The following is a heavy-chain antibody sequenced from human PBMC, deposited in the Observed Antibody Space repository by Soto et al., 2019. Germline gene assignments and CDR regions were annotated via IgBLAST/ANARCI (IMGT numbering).Heavy chain of an antibody. CDR2: IYYSGST. Sequence: SETLSLTCTVSGDSMTNYYWNWLLQPPGKGLEWIGYIYYSGSTNYNPSLKSRVTISVDTSKNQFSLKLSSVTAADTAIYYCARLRPSGTSDYWGQGTLVTVSS. J-gene: IGHJ4*02. CDR1: GDSMTNYY. D-gene: IGHD1-26*01. CDR3: ARLRPSGTSDY. V-gene: IGHV4-59*08.